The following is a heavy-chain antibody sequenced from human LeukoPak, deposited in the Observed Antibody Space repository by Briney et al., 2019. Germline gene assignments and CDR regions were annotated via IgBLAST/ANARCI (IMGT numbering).Heavy chain of an antibody. CDR1: GFTFSSYG. CDR3: ANDGAAATYYFDY. J-gene: IGHJ4*02. CDR2: IRYDGSNK. V-gene: IGHV3-30*02. D-gene: IGHD6-13*01. Sequence: GGSLRLSCAASGFTFSSYGMHWVRQAPGKGLEWVAFIRYDGSNKYYADSVKGRFTISRGNSKNTLYLQMNSLRAEDTAVYYCANDGAAATYYFDYWGQGTLVTVSS.